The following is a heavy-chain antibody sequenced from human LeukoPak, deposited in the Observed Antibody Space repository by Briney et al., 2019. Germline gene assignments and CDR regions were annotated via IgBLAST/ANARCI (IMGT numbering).Heavy chain of an antibody. CDR2: ISGSGGST. CDR3: AKDQTGDYGDYLNP. D-gene: IGHD4-17*01. Sequence: VGSLRLSCAASGFTFSSYAMSWIRQAPGKGLEWVSAISGSGGSTYYADSVKGRYTISRDNYKNTLYLQMNNLRAEDTAVYYCAKDQTGDYGDYLNPWGQGTLVTVSS. V-gene: IGHV3-23*01. CDR1: GFTFSSYA. J-gene: IGHJ5*02.